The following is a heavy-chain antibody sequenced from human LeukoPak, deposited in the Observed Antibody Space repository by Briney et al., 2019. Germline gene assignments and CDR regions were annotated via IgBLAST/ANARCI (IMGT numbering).Heavy chain of an antibody. CDR2: IYSDNT. D-gene: IGHD2-15*01. J-gene: IGHJ6*03. CDR3: ARGGGSIRHSYYYYVDV. Sequence: GGSLRLSCTVSGFTVSSNSMSWVRQAPGKGLEWVSFIYSDNTHYSDSVKGRFTISRDNSKNTLYLQMNSLRDEDTAFYYCARGGGSIRHSYYYYVDVWGKGTLVTVSS. V-gene: IGHV3-53*01. CDR1: GFTVSSNS.